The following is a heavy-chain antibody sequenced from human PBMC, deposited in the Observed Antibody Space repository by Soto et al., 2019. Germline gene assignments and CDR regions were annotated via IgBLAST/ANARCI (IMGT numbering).Heavy chain of an antibody. D-gene: IGHD2-21*02. CDR1: GGSISSGSYS. J-gene: IGHJ6*02. Sequence: SETLSLTCAVSGGSISSGSYSWSWIRQSPGRGLEWIGYIYSSGAKYYNPSLDSRVTLSMDTSKNQFSLKLTSVTAADTAVYFCARDLGEAVTADRYYHYGIDVWGQGTKVTVSS. CDR2: IYSSGAK. V-gene: IGHV4-30-2*06. CDR3: ARDLGEAVTADRYYHYGIDV.